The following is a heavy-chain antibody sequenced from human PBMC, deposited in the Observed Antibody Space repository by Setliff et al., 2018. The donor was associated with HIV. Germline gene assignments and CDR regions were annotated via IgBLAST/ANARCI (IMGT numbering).Heavy chain of an antibody. J-gene: IGHJ4*02. CDR2: ISGYNGNT. Sequence: GASVKVSCKASGYTFNNYGINWMRQAPGLGLEWMGWISGYNGNTNYAQKFQDRVTLTTDTSTGTVYMEVRRLRSDDTAVYFCAREGVAADDDEWYFFDHWGQGTPVTVSS. CDR1: GYTFNNYG. D-gene: IGHD6-13*01. V-gene: IGHV1-18*01. CDR3: AREGVAADDDEWYFFDH.